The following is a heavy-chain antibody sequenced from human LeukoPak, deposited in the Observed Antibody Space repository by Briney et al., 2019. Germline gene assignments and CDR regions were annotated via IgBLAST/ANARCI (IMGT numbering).Heavy chain of an antibody. J-gene: IGHJ3*02. CDR1: GFTFSSYS. CDR2: ISSSSSTI. V-gene: IGHV3-48*04. CDR3: ARGSEWELRGAFDI. D-gene: IGHD1-26*01. Sequence: GGSLRLSCAASGFTFSSYSMNWVRQAPGKGLEWVSYISSSSSTIYYADSVKGRFTISRDNAKNSLYLQMNSLRAEDTAVYYCARGSEWELRGAFDIWGQGTMVTVSS.